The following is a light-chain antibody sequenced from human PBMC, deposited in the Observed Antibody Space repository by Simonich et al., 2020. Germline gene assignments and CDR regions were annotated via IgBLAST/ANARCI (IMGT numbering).Light chain of an antibody. V-gene: IGLV2-14*03. CDR3: SSYTGSSTVV. Sequence: QSALTQPASVSGSPGQSITISCTGTSSDFGGYNYVSWYQQHPGKAPKLMIYDVSNRPSWVSNRFSGSKSGNTASLTISGLQAEDEADYYCSSYTGSSTVVFGGGTKLTVL. J-gene: IGLJ2*01. CDR2: DVS. CDR1: SSDFGGYNY.